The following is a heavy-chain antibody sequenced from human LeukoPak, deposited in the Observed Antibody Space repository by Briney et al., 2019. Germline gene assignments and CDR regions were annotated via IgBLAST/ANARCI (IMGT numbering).Heavy chain of an antibody. D-gene: IGHD3-16*02. CDR1: GGSFSGYY. Sequence: SETLSLTCAVCGGSFSGYYWSWIRQPPGKGLEWIGEINHSGSTNYNPSLKSRVTISVDTSKNQFSLKLSSVTAADTAVYYCARGPLYYYYGMDVWGQGTTVTVSS. J-gene: IGHJ6*02. CDR2: INHSGST. V-gene: IGHV4-34*01. CDR3: ARGPLYYYYGMDV.